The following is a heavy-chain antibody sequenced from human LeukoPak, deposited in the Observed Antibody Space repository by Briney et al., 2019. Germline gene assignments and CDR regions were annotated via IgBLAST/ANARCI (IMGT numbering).Heavy chain of an antibody. J-gene: IGHJ3*02. V-gene: IGHV3-48*03. CDR2: MTTSGSAM. CDR3: ARNGGGLDI. Sequence: GGSLRLSCVASGFIFSTYEVIWVRQAPGKGLEGVSYMTTSGSAMSYLDSVKGRFTISRDNAKNSLYLQMNSLRAEDTAVYYCARNGGGLDIWGQGTLVTVSS. CDR1: GFIFSTYE. D-gene: IGHD2-15*01.